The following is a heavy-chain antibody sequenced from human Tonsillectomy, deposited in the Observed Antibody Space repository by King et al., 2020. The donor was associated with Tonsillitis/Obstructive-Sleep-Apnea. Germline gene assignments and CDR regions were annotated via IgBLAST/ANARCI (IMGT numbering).Heavy chain of an antibody. V-gene: IGHV3-11*06. D-gene: IGHD4-17*01. CDR3: ARWGADYGDLFDY. J-gene: IGHJ4*02. CDR1: GFTFSDYY. Sequence: VQLVQSGGGLVKPGGSLRLSCAASGFTFSDYYMSWIRQAPGKGLEWVSYISSSSSYTNYTDSVKGRFTISKDNAKNSLYLQMNSLRAEDTAVYYCARWGADYGDLFDYWGQGTLVTVSS. CDR2: ISSSSSYT.